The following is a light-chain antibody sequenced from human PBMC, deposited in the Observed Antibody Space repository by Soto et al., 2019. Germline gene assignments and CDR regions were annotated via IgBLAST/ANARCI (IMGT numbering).Light chain of an antibody. V-gene: IGKV3-11*01. CDR1: QCVKPF. Sequence: IVLTRSPATLSLSPGERDTSSCMASQCVKPFLVRYQQRPGKAPRLRIYDASHGAAGIPGRFSVSEFGTDFTLTISSLEPEDAAVYYCQQRSNWPPITFGQGTRLENK. J-gene: IGKJ5*01. CDR2: DAS. CDR3: QQRSNWPPIT.